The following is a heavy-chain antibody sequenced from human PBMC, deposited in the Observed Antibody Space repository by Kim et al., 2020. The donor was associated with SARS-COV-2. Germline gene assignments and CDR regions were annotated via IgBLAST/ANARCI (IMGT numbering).Heavy chain of an antibody. J-gene: IGHJ4*02. V-gene: IGHV1-69*04. CDR3: AREDSGYDSFFGY. D-gene: IGHD5-12*01. CDR1: GGTFSSYT. CDR2: IIPILGIA. Sequence: SVKVSCKASGGTFSSYTISWVRQAPGQGLEWMGRIIPILGIANYAQKFQGRVTITADKSTSTAYMELSSLRSEDTAVYYCAREDSGYDSFFGYWGQGTLVTVSS.